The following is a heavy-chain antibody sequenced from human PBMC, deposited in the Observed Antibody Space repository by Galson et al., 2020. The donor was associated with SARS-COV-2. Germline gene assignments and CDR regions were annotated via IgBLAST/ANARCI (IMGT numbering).Heavy chain of an antibody. Sequence: GESLKIYCAASGFTLSSYWMSWVRQAPGKGLEWLGNIKGDGSEIWCVDSVNGRFTISRDNAKKSLYLQMNSLRVEDTAMYYCAREGNSSLVGGAFEIWGQGTMVTVFS. CDR2: IKGDGSEI. CDR3: AREGNSSLVGGAFEI. D-gene: IGHD6-13*01. J-gene: IGHJ3*02. CDR1: GFTLSSYW. V-gene: IGHV3-7*01.